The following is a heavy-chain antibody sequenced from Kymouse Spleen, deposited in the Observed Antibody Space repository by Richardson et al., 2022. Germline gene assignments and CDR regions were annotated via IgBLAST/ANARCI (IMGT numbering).Heavy chain of an antibody. CDR1: GGSISSYY. Sequence: QVQLQESGPGLVKPSETLSLTCTVSGGSISSYYWSWIRQPPGKGLEWIGYIYYSGSTNYNPSLKSRVTISVDTSKNQFSLKLSSVTAADTAVYYCARDKSIAARWGMDVWGQGTTVTVSS. CDR3: ARDKSIAARWGMDV. V-gene: IGHV4-59*01. J-gene: IGHJ6*02. CDR2: IYYSGST. D-gene: IGHD6-6*01.